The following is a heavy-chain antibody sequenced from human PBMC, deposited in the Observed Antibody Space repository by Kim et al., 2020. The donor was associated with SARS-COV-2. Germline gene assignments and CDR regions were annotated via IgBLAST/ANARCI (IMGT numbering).Heavy chain of an antibody. D-gene: IGHD1-26*01. Sequence: ADSVKSRFTISKDNSKNTLYLQMNSLRAEDTAVYYCARDGGVGATNYFDYWGQGTLVTVSS. J-gene: IGHJ4*02. CDR3: ARDGGVGATNYFDY. V-gene: IGHV3-53*01.